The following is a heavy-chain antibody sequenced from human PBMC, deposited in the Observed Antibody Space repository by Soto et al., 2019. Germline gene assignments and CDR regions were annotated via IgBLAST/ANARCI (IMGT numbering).Heavy chain of an antibody. D-gene: IGHD6-19*01. V-gene: IGHV3-11*01. J-gene: IGHJ4*02. Sequence: QVQLVESGGGLVKPGGSLRLSCAASGFTFSDYYMSWIRQAPGKGLEWVSYISSSGSTIYYADSVKGRFTISMDYVNNSLYLQMNGLRVEDTAVYYCARDWYSSGWPEWGQGTLVTVSS. CDR2: ISSSGSTI. CDR3: ARDWYSSGWPE. CDR1: GFTFSDYY.